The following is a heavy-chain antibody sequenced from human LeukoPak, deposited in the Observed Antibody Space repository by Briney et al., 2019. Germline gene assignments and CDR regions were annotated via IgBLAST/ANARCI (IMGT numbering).Heavy chain of an antibody. CDR3: ARDRTMVQMAFDI. CDR2: IYYSGST. CDR1: GGSISSSSNY. D-gene: IGHD3-10*01. Sequence: SETLSLTCTVSGGSISSSSNYCGWFRQPPGNWLEWIGSIYYSGSTYYSPSLKSRVTISVDTSKNQFSLKLSSVTAADTAVYYCARDRTMVQMAFDIWGQGTMVTVSS. V-gene: IGHV4-39*07. J-gene: IGHJ3*02.